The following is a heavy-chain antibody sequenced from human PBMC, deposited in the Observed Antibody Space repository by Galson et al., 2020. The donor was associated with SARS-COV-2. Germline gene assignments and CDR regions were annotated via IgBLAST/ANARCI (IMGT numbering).Heavy chain of an antibody. D-gene: IGHD2-21*02. V-gene: IGHV4-61*01. CDR2: INYSGNT. J-gene: IGHJ4*02. Sequence: SETLSLTCPVSDGSVSRSNYYSTWIRQPPGKGLERIGNINYSGNTKYNPSLKSRPTISVDTSKNQFSLKLTSVTAADAAVYYCARGVSGDPFDYWGQGTPVTVSS. CDR3: ARGVSGDPFDY. CDR1: DGSVSRSNYY.